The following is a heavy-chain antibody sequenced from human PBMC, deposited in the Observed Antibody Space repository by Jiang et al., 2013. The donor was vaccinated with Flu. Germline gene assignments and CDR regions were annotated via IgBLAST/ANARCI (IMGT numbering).Heavy chain of an antibody. D-gene: IGHD3-10*01. CDR2: TYYRSKWYN. Sequence: GLVKPSQTLSLTCAISGDSVSSNSAAWNWIRQSPSRGLEWLGRTYYRSKWYNDYAVSVKSRITINPDTSKNQFSLQLNSVTPEDTAVYYCARVGGVQGDIYYYGMDVWGQGTTVTVSS. CDR3: ARVGGVQGDIYYYGMDV. CDR1: GDSVSSNSAA. J-gene: IGHJ6*02. V-gene: IGHV6-1*01.